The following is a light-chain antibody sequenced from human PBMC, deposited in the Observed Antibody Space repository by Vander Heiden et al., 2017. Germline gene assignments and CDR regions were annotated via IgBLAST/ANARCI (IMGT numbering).Light chain of an antibody. Sequence: IVLPQSPGTLSLSPGESAPLPCRASQCVSSSYLAWYQQKPGQAPRLLIYGASSRATGIPDRFSGSGSGTDFTLTISRLEPEDFAVYYCQQYGSSPLTFGGGTKVEIK. V-gene: IGKV3-20*01. CDR3: QQYGSSPLT. CDR1: QCVSSSY. J-gene: IGKJ4*01. CDR2: GAS.